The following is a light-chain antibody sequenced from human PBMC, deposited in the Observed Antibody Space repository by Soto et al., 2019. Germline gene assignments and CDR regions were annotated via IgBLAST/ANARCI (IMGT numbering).Light chain of an antibody. V-gene: IGKV1-5*01. Sequence: DIQLTQSPSTLSASVGDRVTITCRASQSISSWLAWYQQKPGKAPDLLISDASRLESGVPSRFSGGGSGTEFTLTISDLQPDDFATSYCQQSYSTLLLTFGGGTKVEIK. CDR3: QQSYSTLLLT. CDR1: QSISSW. J-gene: IGKJ4*01. CDR2: DAS.